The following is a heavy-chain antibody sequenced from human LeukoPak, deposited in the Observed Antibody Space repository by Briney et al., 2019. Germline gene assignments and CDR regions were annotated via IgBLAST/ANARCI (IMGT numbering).Heavy chain of an antibody. CDR2: IGTASDT. Sequence: AESLTLSCAASGFTFSSFDMYLVRQPTGQGLEWVSTIGTASDTYYPGSVEGRFTLSRDNAKNSLYLQMNSLTAGDTAVYYCARGPPRGKYYYMDVWGKGTTVTVSS. CDR3: ARGPPRGKYYYMDV. V-gene: IGHV3-13*01. J-gene: IGHJ6*03. D-gene: IGHD1-1*01. CDR1: GFTFSSFD.